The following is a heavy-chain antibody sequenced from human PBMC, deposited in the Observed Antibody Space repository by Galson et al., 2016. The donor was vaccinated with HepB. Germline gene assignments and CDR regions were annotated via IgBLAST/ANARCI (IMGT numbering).Heavy chain of an antibody. CDR1: GFSLHTSGLG. J-gene: IGHJ4*02. Sequence: PALVKPTQTLTLTCTFSGFSLHTSGLGVGWIRQPPGKALEWHALIYWNGDNRYSPSLKTRITVTTDTSRSHVVLTMTNMDPVNTATYYCAVAFLYSDTYYFDYWGRGALVPVSS. V-gene: IGHV2-5*01. D-gene: IGHD4-17*01. CDR3: AVAFLYSDTYYFDY. CDR2: IYWNGDN.